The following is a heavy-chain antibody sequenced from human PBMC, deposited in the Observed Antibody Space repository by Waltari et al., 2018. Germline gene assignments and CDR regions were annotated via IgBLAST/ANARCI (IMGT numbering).Heavy chain of an antibody. CDR3: ASHYYDSSGWGFDY. J-gene: IGHJ4*02. V-gene: IGHV4-39*07. CDR1: GGSISSSSYY. CDR2: IYYSGST. Sequence: QLQLQESGPGLVKPSETLSLTCTVSGGSISSSSYYWGWIRQPPGKGLEWIGSIYYSGSTYYTPSLKSRVTISVDTSKNQFSLKLSSVTAADTAVYYCASHYYDSSGWGFDYWGQGTLVTVSS. D-gene: IGHD3-22*01.